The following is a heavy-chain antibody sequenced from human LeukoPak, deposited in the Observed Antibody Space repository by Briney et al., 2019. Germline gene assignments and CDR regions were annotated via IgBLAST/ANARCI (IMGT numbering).Heavy chain of an antibody. J-gene: IGHJ5*02. D-gene: IGHD4/OR15-4a*01. Sequence: ASVTVSCKPSGYTFTSFVISWGRQAPGQGLEWMAWTSGNNEHTRYAQNFQGRVTMTTETSTSTTYMELRSLRSDDTAVYYCVRDWARARDWFDPWGQGTLVTVSS. V-gene: IGHV1-18*01. CDR2: TSGNNEHT. CDR3: VRDWARARDWFDP. CDR1: GYTFTSFV.